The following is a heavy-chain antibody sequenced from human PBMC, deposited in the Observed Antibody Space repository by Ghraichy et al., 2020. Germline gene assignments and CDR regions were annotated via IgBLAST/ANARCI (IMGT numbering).Heavy chain of an antibody. V-gene: IGHV1-69*13. CDR2: LIPIFGTA. CDR1: GGTFSSYA. CDR3: ARVQNPNYYYYGMDV. Sequence: SVKVSCKASGGTFSSYAISWVRQAPGQGLEWMGGLIPIFGTANYAQKFQDRVTITADESTSTAYMELSSLRSEDTAVYYCARVQNPNYYYYGMDVWGQGTTVTVSS. J-gene: IGHJ6*02.